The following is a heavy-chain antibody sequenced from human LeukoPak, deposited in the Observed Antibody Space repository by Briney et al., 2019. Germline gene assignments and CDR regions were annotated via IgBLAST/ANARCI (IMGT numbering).Heavy chain of an antibody. Sequence: GGSVRLSCAASGFTFSSYGMHWVRQAPGKGLEWVAVISYDGSNKYYADSVKGRFTISRDNSKNTLYLQMNSLRAEDTAVYYCAKGPTQYSSGWLTWGQGTLVTVSS. CDR3: AKGPTQYSSGWLT. V-gene: IGHV3-30*18. CDR2: ISYDGSNK. J-gene: IGHJ5*02. CDR1: GFTFSSYG. D-gene: IGHD6-19*01.